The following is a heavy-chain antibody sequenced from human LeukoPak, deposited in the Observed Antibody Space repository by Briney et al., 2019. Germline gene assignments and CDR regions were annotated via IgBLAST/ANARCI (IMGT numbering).Heavy chain of an antibody. CDR2: INHNGNVN. CDR1: GLRFSSYW. D-gene: IGHD3-16*01. J-gene: IGHJ6*02. CDR3: ARGGGLDV. Sequence: GGSLRLSCAASGLRFSSYWMNWVRQAPGKGLEWVASINHNGNVNYYVDSVKGRFTISRDNAKNSLYLQMSNLRAEDTAVYFCARGGGLDVWGQGATVTVSS. V-gene: IGHV3-7*03.